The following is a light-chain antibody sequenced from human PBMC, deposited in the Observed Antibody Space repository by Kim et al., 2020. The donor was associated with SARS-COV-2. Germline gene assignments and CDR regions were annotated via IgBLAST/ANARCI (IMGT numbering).Light chain of an antibody. V-gene: IGLV3-25*03. CDR3: QSADSSGTYVV. Sequence: SYELTQPPSVSVSPGQTARMTCSGDALPKQYAYWYQQKPGQAPVLVIYKDSERPSGIPERFSGSSSGTTVTLTISGVQADDEADYYCQSADSSGTYVVFG. J-gene: IGLJ2*01. CDR2: KDS. CDR1: ALPKQY.